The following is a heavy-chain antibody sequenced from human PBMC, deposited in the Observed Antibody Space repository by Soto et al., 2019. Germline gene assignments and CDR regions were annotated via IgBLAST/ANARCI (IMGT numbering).Heavy chain of an antibody. Sequence: PSETLSLTCAVYGGSFTGHYWNWIRQPPGKGLEWVGEINHSGSTNYNPSLKSRVSISVDTSKNQFSLRLSSVTAADTALYYCARGSSLIVVGKRDAPDKYYLDSWGQGTLVTVSS. CDR1: GGSFTGHY. CDR2: INHSGST. D-gene: IGHD3-22*01. V-gene: IGHV4-34*01. J-gene: IGHJ4*02. CDR3: ARGSSLIVVGKRDAPDKYYLDS.